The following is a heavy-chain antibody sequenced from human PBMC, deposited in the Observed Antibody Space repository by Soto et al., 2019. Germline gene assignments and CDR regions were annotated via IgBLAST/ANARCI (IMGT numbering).Heavy chain of an antibody. CDR2: ISAYTDTP. V-gene: IGHV1-18*01. CDR3: AIVIPGVEAWFDP. CDR1: GYTFTNFG. D-gene: IGHD2-2*01. J-gene: IGHJ5*02. Sequence: QVQLVQSGAEVNKPGASVKVSCRASGYTFTNFGVTWVRRAPGQGLEWRGWISAYTDTPNDAQKFQGRVTMTIDTSTVTASMDLRSLTSDDTAVYYCAIVIPGVEAWFDPWGQGTLVTVSS.